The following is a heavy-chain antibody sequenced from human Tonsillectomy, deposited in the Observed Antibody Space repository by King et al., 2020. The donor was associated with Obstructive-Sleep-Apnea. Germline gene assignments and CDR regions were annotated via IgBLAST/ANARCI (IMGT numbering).Heavy chain of an antibody. D-gene: IGHD6-19*01. CDR3: ARHKDSRSGAATGFHYGMGV. J-gene: IGHJ6*02. CDR1: GYNFTNFW. V-gene: IGHV5-51*01. Sequence: VQLVESGAEIKKPGESLKISCKTSGYNFTNFWIAWVRQVPGRGLEWMGIIYPGDSDTRYSPSLQGQVTISADKSISTTYLQWSTLKASDTAVYYCARHKDSRSGAATGFHYGMGVWGRGTTVTVS. CDR2: IYPGDSDT.